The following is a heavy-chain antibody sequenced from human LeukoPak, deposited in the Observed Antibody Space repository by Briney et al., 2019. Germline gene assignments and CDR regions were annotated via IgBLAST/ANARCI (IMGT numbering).Heavy chain of an antibody. CDR3: ARSFGSSWRAEYFQH. CDR1: GGSISSYY. D-gene: IGHD6-13*01. J-gene: IGHJ1*01. Sequence: SETLSLTCTVSGGSISSYYWSWIRQPAGKGLEWIGRIYTRGSTNYNPSLKSRVTMSVDTSKNQFSLKLSSVTAADTAVYYCARSFGSSWRAEYFQHWGQGTLVTVSS. CDR2: IYTRGST. V-gene: IGHV4-4*07.